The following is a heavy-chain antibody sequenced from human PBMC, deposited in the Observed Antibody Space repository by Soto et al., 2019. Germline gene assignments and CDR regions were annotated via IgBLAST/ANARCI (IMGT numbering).Heavy chain of an antibody. CDR1: GFTFSSYG. D-gene: IGHD4-4*01. V-gene: IGHV3-33*01. CDR2: IWYDGSNK. Sequence: GGSLRLSCAASGFTFSSYGMHWVRQAPGKGLEWVAVIWYDGSNKYYADSVKGRFTISRDNSKNTLYLKMNSLRAEDTAVYYCARYYSKGAIDYWGQGTLVTVSS. CDR3: ARYYSKGAIDY. J-gene: IGHJ4*02.